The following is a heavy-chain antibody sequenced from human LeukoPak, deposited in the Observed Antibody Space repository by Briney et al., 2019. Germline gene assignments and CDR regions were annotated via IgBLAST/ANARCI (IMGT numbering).Heavy chain of an antibody. CDR3: ARSLIRSTGWYDY. D-gene: IGHD6-19*01. J-gene: IGHJ4*02. Sequence: PGGSLRLSRAASGFTFSSYALNWVRQAPGTGLEWVSVMSGNGGSTYYADSVKGRFAISRDNSKNTLYLQMNSLRAEDAAVYYCARSLIRSTGWYDYWGQGTLVTVSS. CDR1: GFTFSSYA. CDR2: MSGNGGST. V-gene: IGHV3-23*01.